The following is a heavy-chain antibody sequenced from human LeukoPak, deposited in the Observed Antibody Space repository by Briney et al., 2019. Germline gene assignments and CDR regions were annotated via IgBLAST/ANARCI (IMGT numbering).Heavy chain of an antibody. D-gene: IGHD4-17*01. CDR2: IYYSGST. V-gene: IGHV4-59*01. J-gene: IGHJ3*02. CDR3: AGRHGDYPFAFDI. CDR1: GGSISSYY. Sequence: ASETLSLTCTVSGGSISSYYWSWIRQPPGKGLEWIGYIYYSGSTNYNPSLKSRVTISVDTSKNQFSLKLSSVTAADTALYYCAGRHGDYPFAFDIWGQGTMVTVPS.